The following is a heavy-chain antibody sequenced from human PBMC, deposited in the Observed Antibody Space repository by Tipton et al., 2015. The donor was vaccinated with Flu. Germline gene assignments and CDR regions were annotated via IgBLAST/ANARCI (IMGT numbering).Heavy chain of an antibody. CDR1: GFTFSSWL. CDR3: VTSSWTSRVY. D-gene: IGHD6-13*01. J-gene: IGHJ4*02. Sequence: SLRLSCAGSGFTFSSWLMHWVRQAPGKGLMWVARLSSDGKTISYADSVKGRFTISRDSAKNTLYLQMDRLRADDSGFYYCVTSSWTSRVYWGQGTPVTVSS. V-gene: IGHV3-74*01. CDR2: LSSDGKTI.